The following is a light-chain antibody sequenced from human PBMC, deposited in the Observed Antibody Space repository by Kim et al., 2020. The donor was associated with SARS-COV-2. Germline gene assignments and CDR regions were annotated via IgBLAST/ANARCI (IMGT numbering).Light chain of an antibody. CDR1: STDVGAYNY. CDR3: SSYSSISTYYV. CDR2: DVT. J-gene: IGLJ1*01. V-gene: IGLV2-14*03. Sequence: SITISCTGNSTDVGAYNYVFWYQQHPGKAPKLLIYDVTNRPSGVSNRFSGSKSDNTASLTISGLQAEDEADYYCSSYSSISTYYVFGTGTKVTVL.